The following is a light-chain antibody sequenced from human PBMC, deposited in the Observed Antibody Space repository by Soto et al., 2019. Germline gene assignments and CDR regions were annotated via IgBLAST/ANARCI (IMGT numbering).Light chain of an antibody. CDR2: AAS. J-gene: IGKJ4*01. CDR1: QNITTW. Sequence: DIQMTQSPSTLSASAGDTVTITFRASQNITTWLAWYQQKPGEAPKVLIHAASSLRSGVPSRFSGSGYGTDFSLTISSLQPEDLATYYCKQSKSFPLTFGGGTKVDIK. CDR3: KQSKSFPLT. V-gene: IGKV1-12*01.